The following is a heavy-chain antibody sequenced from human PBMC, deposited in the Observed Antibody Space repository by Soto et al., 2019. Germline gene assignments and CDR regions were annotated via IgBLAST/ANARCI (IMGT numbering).Heavy chain of an antibody. V-gene: IGHV4-31*03. D-gene: IGHD3-22*01. CDR1: GGSISSGGYY. CDR3: AREPYYYDSSGCRWFDAFDI. J-gene: IGHJ3*02. Sequence: SETLSLTCTVSGGSISSGGYYWSWIRQHPGKGLEWIGYIYYSGSTYYNPSLKSRVTISVDTSKNQFSLKLSSVTAADTAVYYCAREPYYYDSSGCRWFDAFDIWGQGTMVTVSS. CDR2: IYYSGST.